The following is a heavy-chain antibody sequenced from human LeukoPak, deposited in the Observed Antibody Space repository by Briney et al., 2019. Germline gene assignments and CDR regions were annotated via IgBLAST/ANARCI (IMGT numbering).Heavy chain of an antibody. CDR1: GFTSSNVW. CDR3: TTDYAIAVAGTDLGDY. D-gene: IGHD6-19*01. CDR2: IKSKTAGGTT. Sequence: GGSLRLSCAASGFTSSNVWMSWVRQAPGKGLEWVGRIKSKTAGGTTDYAAPVKGRFTISRDDSKNTLYLQMNSLKTEDTAVYYCTTDYAIAVAGTDLGDYWGQGTLVTVSS. J-gene: IGHJ4*02. V-gene: IGHV3-15*01.